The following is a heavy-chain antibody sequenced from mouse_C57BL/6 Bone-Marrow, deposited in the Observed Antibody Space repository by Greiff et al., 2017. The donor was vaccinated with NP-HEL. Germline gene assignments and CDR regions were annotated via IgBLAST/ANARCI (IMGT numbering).Heavy chain of an antibody. CDR1: GYTFTDYY. J-gene: IGHJ3*01. CDR3: ARGARGSFFAY. CDR2: INPNNGGT. Sequence: VQLQQSGPELVKPGASVKISCKASGYTFTDYYMNWVKQSHGKSLEWIGDINPNNGGTSYNQKFKGKATLTVDKSSSTAYMELRSLTSEDSAVYYCARGARGSFFAYWGQGTLVTVSA. V-gene: IGHV1-26*01.